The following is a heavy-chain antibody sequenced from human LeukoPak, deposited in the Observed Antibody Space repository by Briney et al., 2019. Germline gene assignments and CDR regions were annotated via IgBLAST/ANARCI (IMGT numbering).Heavy chain of an antibody. CDR2: ITSSSRST. Sequence: PGGSLRLSCAASGFTFSGYSMNWVRQGPGKGLEWVSSITSSSRSTYYADSVKGRFTISRDNAKNSLYLHMNSLRAEDTAVYYCAPAGGISTWYFDYWGQGTLLTVSS. CDR1: GFTFSGYS. D-gene: IGHD1-26*01. V-gene: IGHV3-21*01. CDR3: APAGGISTWYFDY. J-gene: IGHJ4*02.